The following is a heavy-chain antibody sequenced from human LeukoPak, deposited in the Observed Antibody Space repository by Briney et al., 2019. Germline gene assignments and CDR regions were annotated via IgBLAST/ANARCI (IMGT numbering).Heavy chain of an antibody. CDR1: GGTFSSYA. D-gene: IGHD3-10*01. CDR3: ARAPVGGYGSGSYYNRYYYMDV. CDR2: IIPIFGTA. V-gene: IGHV1-69*13. J-gene: IGHJ6*03. Sequence: SVKVSCKASGGTFSSYAISWVRQAPGQGLEWMGGIIPIFGTANYAQKFQGRVTITADESTSTAYMELSSLRSEDTAVYYCARAPVGGYGSGSYYNRYYYMDVWGKGTTVTVSS.